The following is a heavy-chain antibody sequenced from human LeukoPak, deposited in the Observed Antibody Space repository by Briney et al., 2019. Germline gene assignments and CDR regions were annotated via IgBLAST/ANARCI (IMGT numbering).Heavy chain of an antibody. J-gene: IGHJ6*02. D-gene: IGHD3-22*01. Sequence: ASVKVSCKASGNTFTSYAMNWVRQAPGQGLEWMGWINTNTGNPTYAQGFTGRFVFSLDTSVSTAYLQICSLKAEDTAVYYCARGDYYYYDSSGYYQAMTYYYGMDVWGQGTTVTVSS. V-gene: IGHV7-4-1*01. CDR3: ARGDYYYYDSSGYYQAMTYYYGMDV. CDR2: INTNTGNP. CDR1: GNTFTSYA.